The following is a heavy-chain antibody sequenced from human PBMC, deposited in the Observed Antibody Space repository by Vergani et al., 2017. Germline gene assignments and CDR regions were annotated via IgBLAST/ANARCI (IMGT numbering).Heavy chain of an antibody. CDR1: GFTFDDYA. V-gene: IGHV3-23*04. CDR3: AKTAYYYDSSGWEYFDY. D-gene: IGHD3-22*01. J-gene: IGHJ4*02. CDR2: ISGSGGST. Sequence: EVQLVESGGGLVQPGRSLRLSCAASGFTFDDYAMHWVRQAPGKGLEWVSAISGSGGSTYYADSVKGRFTISRDNSKNTLYLQMNSLRAEDTAVYYCAKTAYYYDSSGWEYFDYWGQGTLVTVSS.